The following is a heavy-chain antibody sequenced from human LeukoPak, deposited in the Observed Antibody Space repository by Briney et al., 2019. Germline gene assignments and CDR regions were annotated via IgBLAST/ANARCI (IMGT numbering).Heavy chain of an antibody. D-gene: IGHD2-2*01. CDR3: TRGRDKTTSPAIDY. J-gene: IGHJ4*02. Sequence: ASVKVSCKASGYTFSGYYMRWVRQAPGQGHEWMGWISPKSGDTNYAQNFQGRVTMTRDTSISTAYMELSRLTSDDTAVYYCTRGRDKTTSPAIDYWGQGTLVTVSS. CDR2: ISPKSGDT. V-gene: IGHV1-2*02. CDR1: GYTFSGYY.